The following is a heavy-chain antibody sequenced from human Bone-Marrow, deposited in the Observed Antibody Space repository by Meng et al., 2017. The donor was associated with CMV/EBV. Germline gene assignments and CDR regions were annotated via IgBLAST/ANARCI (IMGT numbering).Heavy chain of an antibody. J-gene: IGHJ6*02. V-gene: IGHV3-11*01. CDR2: ISSSGSTI. CDR3: ARYCSSTSCYILLQNGMDV. D-gene: IGHD2-2*02. Sequence: GESLKISCAASGFTFSDYYMSWIRQAPGKGLEWVSYISSSGSTIYYADSVKGRCTISRDNAKNSLYLQMNSLRAEDTAVYHCARYCSSTSCYILLQNGMDVWGQGTTVTVSS. CDR1: GFTFSDYY.